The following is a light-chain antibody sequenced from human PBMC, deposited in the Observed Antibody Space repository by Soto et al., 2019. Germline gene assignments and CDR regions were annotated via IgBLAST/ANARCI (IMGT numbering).Light chain of an antibody. CDR3: QQCGSSPPVT. CDR2: GAS. V-gene: IGKV3-20*01. Sequence: EIVLTQSPGTLSLSPGERATLSCRASQSVSSSYLACYQQKPGQAPRLLIYGASSRATGIPDRFSGSGSGTDFTLTISRLEPEDFAVYYCQQCGSSPPVTFGQGTRLEIK. CDR1: QSVSSSY. J-gene: IGKJ5*01.